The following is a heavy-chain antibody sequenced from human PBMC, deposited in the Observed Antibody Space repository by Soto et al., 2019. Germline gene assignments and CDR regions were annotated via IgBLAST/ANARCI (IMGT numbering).Heavy chain of an antibody. CDR1: GGTFSSYA. Sequence: QVQLVQSGAEVKKPGSSVKVSCKASGGTFSSYAISWVRQAPGQGLEWMGGIIPIFGTANYAQKFQGRVTITADESTSTAYMELISLRSEDTAVYYCARDLVYSSSWTRDAFDIWGQGTMVTVSS. CDR3: ARDLVYSSSWTRDAFDI. D-gene: IGHD6-13*01. V-gene: IGHV1-69*01. J-gene: IGHJ3*02. CDR2: IIPIFGTA.